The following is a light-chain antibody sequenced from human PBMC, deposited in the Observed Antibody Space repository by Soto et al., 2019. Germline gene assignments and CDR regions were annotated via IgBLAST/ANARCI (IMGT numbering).Light chain of an antibody. CDR3: QQRYNWPPIT. V-gene: IGKV3-11*01. Sequence: EIVLTQSPATLSLSPGERATLSCRASQSVSSYLAWYQQKPGQAPRLRIYDASNRATGIPARFSGSGSWTDFTLTIISLEPEDFAVYYCQQRYNWPPITFGPGTKVYIE. J-gene: IGKJ3*01. CDR1: QSVSSY. CDR2: DAS.